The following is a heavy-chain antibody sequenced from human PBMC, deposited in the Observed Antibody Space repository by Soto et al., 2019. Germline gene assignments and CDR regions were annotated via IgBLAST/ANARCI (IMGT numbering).Heavy chain of an antibody. V-gene: IGHV1-18*01. Sequence: ASVKVSCKASGYTFTSYGISWVRQAPGQGLEWMGWISAYNGNTNYAQKLQGRVTMTRDTSTSTAFMELRSLRSDDTAVYYCACDIMMDDYGDADAFDIWGRGTMVAVSS. CDR2: ISAYNGNT. CDR1: GYTFTSYG. D-gene: IGHD4-17*01. CDR3: ACDIMMDDYGDADAFDI. J-gene: IGHJ3*02.